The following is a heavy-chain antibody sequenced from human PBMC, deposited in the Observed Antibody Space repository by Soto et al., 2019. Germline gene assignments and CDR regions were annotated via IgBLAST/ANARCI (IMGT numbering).Heavy chain of an antibody. CDR1: GGTFSSYA. V-gene: IGHV1-69*13. J-gene: IGHJ4*02. Sequence: SVKVSCKASGGTFSSYAISWVRQAPGQGLEWMGGIIPIFGTANYAQKFQGRVTITADESTSTAHMELSSLRSEDTAVYYCARDLLALDGYETFDYWGQGTLVTVSS. D-gene: IGHD5-12*01. CDR2: IIPIFGTA. CDR3: ARDLLALDGYETFDY.